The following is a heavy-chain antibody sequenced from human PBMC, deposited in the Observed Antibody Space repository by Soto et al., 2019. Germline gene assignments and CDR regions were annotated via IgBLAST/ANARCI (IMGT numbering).Heavy chain of an antibody. CDR3: ARGGNFDY. CDR2: ISGSGGWT. D-gene: IGHD2-15*01. CDR1: GFTFSNYY. J-gene: IGHJ4*02. Sequence: GGSLRLSCASSGFTFSNYYMNLVRQAPGKGLEWVSGISGSGGWTYYADSVKGRFTISRENSKNTLYLQRNSLRAEDTAVYYCARGGNFDYWGQGTQVTVS. V-gene: IGHV3-23*01.